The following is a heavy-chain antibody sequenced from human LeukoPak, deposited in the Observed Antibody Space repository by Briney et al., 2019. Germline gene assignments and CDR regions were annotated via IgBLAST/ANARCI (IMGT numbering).Heavy chain of an antibody. Sequence: GESLKISCTGSGYSFTNYWIGWVRQMPGKGLEWMGNIYPGDSHTKYSPSFQGQIIISADKSISTAYLQWSSLKASDTAMYYCARRQLFGYYFDYWGQGTLVTVSS. CDR3: ARRQLFGYYFDY. D-gene: IGHD3-10*01. CDR2: IYPGDSHT. V-gene: IGHV5-51*01. CDR1: GYSFTNYW. J-gene: IGHJ4*02.